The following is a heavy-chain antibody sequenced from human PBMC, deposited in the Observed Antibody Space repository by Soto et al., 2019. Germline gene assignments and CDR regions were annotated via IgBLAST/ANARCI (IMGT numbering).Heavy chain of an antibody. D-gene: IGHD1-1*01. Sequence: QVQLQESGPGLVKPSQTLSLTSTVSGVSISSGGYYWSWIRQHPGNGLEWIGYIYYTGSTYYNPSLKSRVTMSLDTSKNQFSLKLSSVTVADTAVYYCARGSQLERDAFDIWGQGTMVTVSS. CDR3: ARGSQLERDAFDI. CDR1: GVSISSGGYY. J-gene: IGHJ3*02. CDR2: IYYTGST. V-gene: IGHV4-31*03.